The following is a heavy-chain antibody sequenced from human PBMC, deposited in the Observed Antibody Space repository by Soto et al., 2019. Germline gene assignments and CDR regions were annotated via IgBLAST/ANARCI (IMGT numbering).Heavy chain of an antibody. Sequence: QLQLQESGPGLVKPSETLSLTCTVSGGSISSSSYYWGWIRQPPGKELEWIGSIYYSGTTYYNPPLKSRATISVDTSKEQFSLKLSSVTAADTAVYYCASLTLGHCTSTSCFYNWFGPWGQGTLVTVSS. J-gene: IGHJ5*02. D-gene: IGHD2-2*01. CDR2: IYYSGTT. CDR3: ASLTLGHCTSTSCFYNWFGP. V-gene: IGHV4-39*01. CDR1: GGSISSSSYY.